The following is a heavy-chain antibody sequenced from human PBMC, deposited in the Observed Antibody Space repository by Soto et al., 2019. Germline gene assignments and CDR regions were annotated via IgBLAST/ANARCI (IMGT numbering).Heavy chain of an antibody. CDR3: ARDVKYCISTNCYAPDY. J-gene: IGHJ4*02. CDR2: ITSKAYGGTT. V-gene: IGHV3-49*03. Sequence: GSLRLSCTASGFTFADYAMNWFRQAPGKGLEWVGFITSKAYGGTTDYAASVKGRFTISRDDSKSIAYLQMNSLKTEDTAVYYCARDVKYCISTNCYAPDYWCQGTLVTVSS. D-gene: IGHD2-2*01. CDR1: GFTFADYA.